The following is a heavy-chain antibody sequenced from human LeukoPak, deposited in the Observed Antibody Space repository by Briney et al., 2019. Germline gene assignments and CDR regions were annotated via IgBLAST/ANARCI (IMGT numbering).Heavy chain of an antibody. CDR1: GFTFSSYE. V-gene: IGHV3-48*03. CDR2: ISSSDSTI. J-gene: IGHJ4*02. Sequence: PGGSLRLSCAASGFTFSSYEMNWVRQAPGKGLEWVSYISSSDSTIYYADSVKGRFTISRDNAKNSLYLQMNSLRAEDTAVYYCARDKRSRWFGESTYYFDYWGQGTLVTVSS. CDR3: ARDKRSRWFGESTYYFDY. D-gene: IGHD3-10*01.